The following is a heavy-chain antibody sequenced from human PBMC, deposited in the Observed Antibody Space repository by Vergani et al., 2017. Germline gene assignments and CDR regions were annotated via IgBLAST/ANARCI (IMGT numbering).Heavy chain of an antibody. CDR3: ARPDRSSGWYADY. Sequence: VQLVESGGGLVQPGGSLRLSCAASGFTFSSYWMHWVRQAPGKGLVWVSRINSDGSSTSYADSVKGRFTISRDNAKNTLYLQMNSLRAEDTAVYYCARPDRSSGWYADYWGQGTLVTVSS. CDR1: GFTFSSYW. CDR2: INSDGSST. D-gene: IGHD6-19*01. J-gene: IGHJ4*02. V-gene: IGHV3-74*01.